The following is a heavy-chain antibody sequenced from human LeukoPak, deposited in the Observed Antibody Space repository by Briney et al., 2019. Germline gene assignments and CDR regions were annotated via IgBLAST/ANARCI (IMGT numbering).Heavy chain of an antibody. J-gene: IGHJ4*02. V-gene: IGHV3-48*02. D-gene: IGHD3-9*01. CDR2: ISPRSDIK. CDR3: ARDHDWAFDC. Sequence: PGGSLRLSCAASGFTFSSYSTNWVRQAPGKGLELVSHISPRSDIKSYADSVKGRFTISRDNAKNSLFLQMNSLRDEDTAVYYCARDHDWAFDCWGQGALVTVSS. CDR1: GFTFSSYS.